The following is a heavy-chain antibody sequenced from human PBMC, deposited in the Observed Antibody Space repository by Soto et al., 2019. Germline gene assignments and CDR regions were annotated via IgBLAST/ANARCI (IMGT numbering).Heavy chain of an antibody. V-gene: IGHV3-23*01. CDR3: AKNLVWFGDLTPYYYYYYYMDV. J-gene: IGHJ6*03. D-gene: IGHD3-10*01. CDR2: ISGSGGST. CDR1: GFTFSSYA. Sequence: GGSLRLSCAASGFTFSSYAMSWVRQAPGKGLEWVSAISGSGGSTYYADSVKGRFTISRDNSKNTLYLQMNSLRAEDTAVYYCAKNLVWFGDLTPYYYYYYYMDVWGKGTTVTVSS.